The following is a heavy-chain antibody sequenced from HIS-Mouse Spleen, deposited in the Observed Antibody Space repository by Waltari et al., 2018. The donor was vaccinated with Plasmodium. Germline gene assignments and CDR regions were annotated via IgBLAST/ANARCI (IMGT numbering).Heavy chain of an antibody. V-gene: IGHV4-39*01. CDR2: IYYSGST. D-gene: IGHD1-26*01. Sequence: QLQLQESGPGLVKPSETLSLTCTVSGGSISSSIYYWGWIRQPPGKGLAWIGSIYYSGSTYYHPSRKSRVTISVDTSKNQFSLKLSSVTAADTAVYYCARRGGSYYYFDYWGQGTLVTVSS. J-gene: IGHJ4*02. CDR3: ARRGGSYYYFDY. CDR1: GGSISSSIYY.